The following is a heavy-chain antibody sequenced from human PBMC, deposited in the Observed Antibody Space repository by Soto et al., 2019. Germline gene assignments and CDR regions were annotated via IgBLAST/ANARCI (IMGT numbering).Heavy chain of an antibody. V-gene: IGHV1-46*01. J-gene: IGHJ4*02. D-gene: IGHD4-4*01. CDR1: GYTFTSYY. CDR3: ARVHEPTTAPTGAYYFDY. CDR2: INPSGGST. Sequence: GASVKVSCKASGYTFTSYYMHWVRQAPGQGLEWMGIINPSGGSTSYAQKFQGRVTMTRDTSTSTVYMELSSLRSEDTAVYYCARVHEPTTAPTGAYYFDYWGQGTLVTVSS.